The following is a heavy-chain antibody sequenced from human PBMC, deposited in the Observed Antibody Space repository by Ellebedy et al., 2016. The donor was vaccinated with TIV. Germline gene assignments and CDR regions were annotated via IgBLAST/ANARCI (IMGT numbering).Heavy chain of an antibody. CDR3: ARVLGGCSGTSCYPYP. D-gene: IGHD2-2*01. Sequence: SETLSLTCAVSGVSISTGNWWTWVRQSPGKGLEWIGEVLYTGSTNYNPSLRSRVSMSVDMSNNPFSLGINSVTAADTAIYYCARVLGGCSGTSCYPYPWGQGIQVTVSS. CDR2: VLYTGST. V-gene: IGHV4-4*02. J-gene: IGHJ5*02. CDR1: GVSISTGNW.